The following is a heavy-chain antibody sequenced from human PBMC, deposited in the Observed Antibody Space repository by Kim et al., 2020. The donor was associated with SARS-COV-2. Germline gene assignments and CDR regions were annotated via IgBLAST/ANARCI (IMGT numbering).Heavy chain of an antibody. V-gene: IGHV3-23*01. CDR3: ARESSRRADY. D-gene: IGHD2-2*01. J-gene: IGHJ4*02. Sequence: STFYADPRKGRFTISRDNSKNTLFLQLNSLRAEDTALYYCARESSRRADYWGQGTLVTVSS. CDR2: ST.